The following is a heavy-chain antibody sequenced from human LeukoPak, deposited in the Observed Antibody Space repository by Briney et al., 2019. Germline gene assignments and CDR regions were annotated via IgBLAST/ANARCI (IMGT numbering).Heavy chain of an antibody. Sequence: KVSCKASGYSFTSYWIGWVRQMPGKGLEWMGIIYPGDSDSRYSPSFQGQVTISADKSISTAYLQWSSLKASDTAMYYCARLEWELQVSDYWGQGTLVTVSS. CDR2: IYPGDSDS. D-gene: IGHD1-26*01. J-gene: IGHJ4*02. V-gene: IGHV5-51*01. CDR1: GYSFTSYW. CDR3: ARLEWELQVSDY.